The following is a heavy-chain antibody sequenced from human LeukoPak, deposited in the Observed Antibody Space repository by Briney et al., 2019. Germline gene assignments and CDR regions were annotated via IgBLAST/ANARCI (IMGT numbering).Heavy chain of an antibody. CDR3: AKGRKRLLPDY. J-gene: IGHJ4*02. Sequence: PGGSLRLSCAASGFHISNYWMNWVRQTPGKGLEWVATIKQDGSEKGYVDSVKGRFSVSRDNAKNLLDLEMNSLRAEDTAVYYCAKGRKRLLPDYWGQGTLVTVSS. CDR2: IKQDGSEK. CDR1: GFHISNYW. D-gene: IGHD3-16*01. V-gene: IGHV3-7*01.